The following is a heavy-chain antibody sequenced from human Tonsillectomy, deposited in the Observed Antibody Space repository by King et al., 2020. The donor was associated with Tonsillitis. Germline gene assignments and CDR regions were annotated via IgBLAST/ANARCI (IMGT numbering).Heavy chain of an antibody. D-gene: IGHD3-22*01. J-gene: IGHJ4*02. Sequence: VQLVESGGGLVQPGGSLRLSCAASGFTFSSYWMSWVRQAPGKGLEWVANIKQDGSEKYYVDSVKGRFNISRDNAKNSLYLQMNSLRAEDTAVYYCARKGSYDSSGYYSPLDYCGQGTLVTVSS. CDR3: ARKGSYDSSGYYSPLDY. CDR1: GFTFSSYW. CDR2: IKQDGSEK. V-gene: IGHV3-7*01.